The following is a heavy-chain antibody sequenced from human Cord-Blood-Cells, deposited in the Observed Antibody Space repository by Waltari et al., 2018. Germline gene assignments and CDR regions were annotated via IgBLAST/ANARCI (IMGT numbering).Heavy chain of an antibody. CDR3: ARETGQFDY. Sequence: QVQLQESGPGLVKPSETLSLPCAFPGYSISSGYNWGWIRQPPGKGLEWIGSIYHSGSTYYNPSLKSRVTISVDTSKNQFSLKLSSVTAADTAVYYCARETGQFDYWGQGTLVTVSS. CDR1: GYSISSGYN. CDR2: IYHSGST. V-gene: IGHV4-38-2*02. J-gene: IGHJ4*02. D-gene: IGHD3-9*01.